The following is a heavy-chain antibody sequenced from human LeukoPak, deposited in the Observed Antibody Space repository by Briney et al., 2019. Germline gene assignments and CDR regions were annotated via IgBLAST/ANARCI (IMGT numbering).Heavy chain of an antibody. CDR1: GGSISSYY. Sequence: PSETLSLTCTVSGGSISSYYWSWIRQPAGKGLEWIGRIYTSGSTNYNPSLKSRVTMSVDTSKNQFSLKLSSVTAADTAVYYCARDHRSPPSRNPYYFDYWGQGTLVTVSS. CDR3: ARDHRSPPSRNPYYFDY. CDR2: IYTSGST. J-gene: IGHJ4*02. V-gene: IGHV4-4*07.